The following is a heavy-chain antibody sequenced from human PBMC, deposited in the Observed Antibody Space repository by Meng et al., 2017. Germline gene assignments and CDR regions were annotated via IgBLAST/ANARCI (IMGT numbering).Heavy chain of an antibody. J-gene: IGHJ5*02. CDR3: ARSDWFDP. Sequence: VQLLESWGGLVRSGGAWRLSSPAAGFTFRNYWMHWVRQAPGKGLVWVSRIKPDGTMTVYADSVKGRFTISRDNAKNTLYLQMNSLRSDDTAVYYCARSDWFDPWGQGTLVTVSS. CDR1: GFTFRNYW. V-gene: IGHV3-74*01. CDR2: IKPDGTMT.